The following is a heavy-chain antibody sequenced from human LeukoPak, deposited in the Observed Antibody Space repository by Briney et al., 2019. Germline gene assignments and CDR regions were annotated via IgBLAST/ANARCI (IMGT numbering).Heavy chain of an antibody. J-gene: IGHJ6*02. CDR2: ISVYNDNT. V-gene: IGHV1-18*04. Sequence: ASVKVSCKASGYTLTGYYMHWVRQAPGQGLEWMGWISVYNDNTNYAQKFQGRVTMTTDTSTSTAYMELRSLRSDDTAVYFCARDSSSWYYYFYGMDVWGQGTTVTVSS. D-gene: IGHD6-13*01. CDR1: GYTLTGYY. CDR3: ARDSSSWYYYFYGMDV.